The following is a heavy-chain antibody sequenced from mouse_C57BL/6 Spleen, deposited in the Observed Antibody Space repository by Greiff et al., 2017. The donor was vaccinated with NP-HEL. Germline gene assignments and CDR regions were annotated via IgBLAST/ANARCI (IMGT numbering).Heavy chain of an antibody. J-gene: IGHJ2*01. CDR3: APITTVVAPFDY. CDR1: GYTFTDYY. D-gene: IGHD1-1*01. CDR2: INPNNGGT. V-gene: IGHV1-26*01. Sequence: EVQLQQSGPELVKPGASVKISCKASGYTFTDYYMNWVKQSHGQSLEWIGDINPNNGGTSYNQKFKGKATLTVDKSSSTAYMELRSLTSEDSAVYYCAPITTVVAPFDYWGQGTTLTVSS.